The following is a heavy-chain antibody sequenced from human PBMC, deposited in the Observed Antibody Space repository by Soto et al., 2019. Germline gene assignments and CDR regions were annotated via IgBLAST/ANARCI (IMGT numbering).Heavy chain of an antibody. CDR2: FDPEDGET. J-gene: IGHJ4*02. CDR3: ATAASPYNWNDKAPISWGIDY. Sequence: ASVKVSCKVSGYTLTELSMHCVRQAPGKGPEWMGGFDPEDGETIYAQKFQGRVTMTEDTSTDTAYMELSSLRSEDTAVYYCATAASPYNWNDKAPISWGIDYWGQGTLVTVSS. CDR1: GYTLTELS. V-gene: IGHV1-24*01. D-gene: IGHD1-20*01.